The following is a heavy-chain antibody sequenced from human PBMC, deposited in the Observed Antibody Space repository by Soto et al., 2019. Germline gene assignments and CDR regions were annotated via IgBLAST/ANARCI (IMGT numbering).Heavy chain of an antibody. J-gene: IGHJ6*03. D-gene: IGHD3-9*01. V-gene: IGHV3-7*01. CDR2: IKQDGSEK. CDR3: ARDRRVEYVLRYFDSLSNYMDV. CDR1: GFTFSSYW. Sequence: EVQLVESGGGLVQPGGSLRLSCAASGFTFSSYWMSWVRQAPGKGLEWVANIKQDGSEKYYVDSVKGRFTISRDNAKNSLYLQMNSLRAEDTAVYYCARDRRVEYVLRYFDSLSNYMDVWGKGTTVTVSS.